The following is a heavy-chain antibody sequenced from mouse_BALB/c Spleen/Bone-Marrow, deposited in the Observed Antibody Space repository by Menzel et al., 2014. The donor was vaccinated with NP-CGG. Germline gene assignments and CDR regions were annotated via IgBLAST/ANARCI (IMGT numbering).Heavy chain of an antibody. CDR1: GYAFTDYL. CDR3: ARCITGTSAMDY. Sequence: QVQLQQPGAELVRPGTSVKVSCKASGYAFTDYLIEWVKQRPGQGLEWIGVINPGSGGTNYNEKFRAKATLTADKSSSTAYVQLSSLTSDDSAVYFCARCITGTSAMDYWGQGTSVTVSS. CDR2: INPGSGGT. D-gene: IGHD4-1*01. J-gene: IGHJ4*01. V-gene: IGHV1-54*01.